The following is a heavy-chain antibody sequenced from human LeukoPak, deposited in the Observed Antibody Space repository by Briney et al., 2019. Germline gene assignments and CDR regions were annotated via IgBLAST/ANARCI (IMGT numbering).Heavy chain of an antibody. J-gene: IGHJ6*03. D-gene: IGHD3-10*01. V-gene: IGHV5-51*01. Sequence: GESLKISCKGSGYSFTSYWIGWVRQMPGKGLEWMGIIYPGDSDTRYSPSFQGQVTISADKSISTAYLQWSSLKASDTAMYYCARHYYGSGSHYSYYYYMDVWGKGTTVTVSS. CDR3: ARHYYGSGSHYSYYYYMDV. CDR2: IYPGDSDT. CDR1: GYSFTSYW.